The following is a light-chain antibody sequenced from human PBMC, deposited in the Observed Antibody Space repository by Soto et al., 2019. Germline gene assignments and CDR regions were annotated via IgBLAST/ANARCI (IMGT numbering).Light chain of an antibody. CDR2: KAS. CDR1: QGIHTA. CDR3: QHYNTYPWT. Sequence: AIPLTQSPSSLSASLGYRFIINVRASQGIHTALAWYQQKPGKAHNLLIHKASHLESGVPSRFSGSGSGTEFTLTISSLQPGDFATYYCQHYNTYPWTFGQGTKVDIK. J-gene: IGKJ1*01. V-gene: IGKV1-13*02.